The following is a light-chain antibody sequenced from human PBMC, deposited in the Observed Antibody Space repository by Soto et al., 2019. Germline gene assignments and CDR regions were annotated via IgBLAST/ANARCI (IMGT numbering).Light chain of an antibody. CDR3: QTWGTGTRGV. Sequence: QPVLTQSPSASASLGASVKLTCTLSSGHSSYAIAWHQQQPEKGPRYLMKLNSDGSHSKGDVIPDRFSGSSSGAERYLTIYSLQSEDEADYYCQTWGTGTRGVFGGGTQLTVL. CDR1: SGHSSYA. V-gene: IGLV4-69*01. CDR2: LNSDGSH. J-gene: IGLJ3*02.